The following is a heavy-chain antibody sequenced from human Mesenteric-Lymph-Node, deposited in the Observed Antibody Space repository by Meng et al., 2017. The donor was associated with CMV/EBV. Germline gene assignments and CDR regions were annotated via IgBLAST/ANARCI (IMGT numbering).Heavy chain of an antibody. V-gene: IGHV4-61*01. Sequence: CTVSGGSVSSGSYYWSWIRQPPGKGLEWIGYIYYSGSTNYNPSLKSRVTISVDTSKNQFSLKLSSVTAADTAVYYCAREQLVEGGVSWGQGTLVTVSS. D-gene: IGHD6-6*01. J-gene: IGHJ4*02. CDR3: AREQLVEGGVS. CDR1: GGSVSSGSYY. CDR2: IYYSGST.